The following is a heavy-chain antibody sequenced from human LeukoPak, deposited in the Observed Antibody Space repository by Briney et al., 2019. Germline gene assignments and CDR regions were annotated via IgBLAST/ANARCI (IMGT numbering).Heavy chain of an antibody. V-gene: IGHV3-74*01. D-gene: IGHD2-2*01. CDR2: INSDGTST. CDR1: GLTFSSYW. Sequence: PGGSLRLSCAASGLTFSSYWMHWVRQAPGEGLVWVSRINSDGTSTAYADSVKGRFTISRDNSKNTLYLQMNSLRAEDTAVYYCARASSTSCYDMCWFDPWGQGTLVTVSS. J-gene: IGHJ5*02. CDR3: ARASSTSCYDMCWFDP.